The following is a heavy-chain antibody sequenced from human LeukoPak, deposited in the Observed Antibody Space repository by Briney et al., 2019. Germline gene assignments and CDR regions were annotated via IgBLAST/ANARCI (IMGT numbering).Heavy chain of an antibody. CDR2: ISSGSTYM. CDR1: AFTLSRHS. D-gene: IGHD2-8*02. V-gene: IGHV3-21*01. J-gene: IGHJ5*02. CDR3: ARGPPLIAGGVGWFDP. Sequence: PGGSLRLSCAASAFTLSRHSMNWLRQAPGKWLECVSSISSGSTYMYYAHSVKGRFTISRDNAKNSLYLQVNSLRDEDTAAYYCARGPPLIAGGVGWFDPWGQGTLVTVCS.